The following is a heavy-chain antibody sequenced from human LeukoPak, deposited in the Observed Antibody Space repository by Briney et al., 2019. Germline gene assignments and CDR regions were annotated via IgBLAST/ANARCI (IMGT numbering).Heavy chain of an antibody. D-gene: IGHD1-26*01. CDR2: IYRSETT. J-gene: IGHJ5*02. V-gene: IGHV4-38-2*02. CDR3: AREWATYRNWYDP. Sequence: PSETLSLTCTVSGYYISVGYYWAWLRQTPGRGLEWIGSIYRSETTYYNPSLRGRVVISMDMAKNQVSLTLTSVTAADTAVYYCAREWATYRNWYDPWGPGTQVTVSS. CDR1: GYYISVGYY.